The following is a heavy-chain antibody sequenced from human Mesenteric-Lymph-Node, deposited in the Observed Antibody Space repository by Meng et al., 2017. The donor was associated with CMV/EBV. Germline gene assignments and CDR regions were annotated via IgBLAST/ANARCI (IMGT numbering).Heavy chain of an antibody. Sequence: SQTLSLTCVIPGDCVSRHSAAWNWIRQSPSRGLEWLGRTYYRSKWYNDYAVFVKSRIIINPDTSKNQFSLQLNSVTPEDTAVYYCAKVIDGSGSLVRSHYYYYGMDVWGQGTTVTVSS. CDR3: AKVIDGSGSLVRSHYYYYGMDV. D-gene: IGHD3-10*01. V-gene: IGHV6-1*01. J-gene: IGHJ6*02. CDR2: TYYRSKWYN. CDR1: GDCVSRHSAA.